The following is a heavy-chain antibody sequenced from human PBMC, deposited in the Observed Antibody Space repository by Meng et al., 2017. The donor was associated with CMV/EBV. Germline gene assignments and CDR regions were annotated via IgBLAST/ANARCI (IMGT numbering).Heavy chain of an antibody. D-gene: IGHD1-26*01. Sequence: GESLKISCVGSGFDFSPYRMNWLRQAPGKELEWVSSISGNGNYIYYTASVKGRFTITRDNAKNSLYLEMNSLRAEDTATYFCARDPTVQMGGCQRAPPKNWFDPWGQGTLVTVSS. CDR2: ISGNGNYI. J-gene: IGHJ5*02. V-gene: IGHV3-21*01. CDR3: ARDPTVQMGGCQRAPPKNWFDP. CDR1: GFDFSPYR.